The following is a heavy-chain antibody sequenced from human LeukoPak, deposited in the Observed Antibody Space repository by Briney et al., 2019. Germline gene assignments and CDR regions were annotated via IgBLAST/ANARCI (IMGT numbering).Heavy chain of an antibody. CDR2: ISYDGSNK. J-gene: IGHJ3*02. D-gene: IGHD3-10*01. CDR1: GFTFSSYA. CDR3: ARELGSTFDAFDI. Sequence: GGSLRLSCAASGFTFSSYAMHWVRQAPGKGLEWVAVISYDGSNKYYADSVKGRFTISRDNSKNTLYLQMNSLRAEDTAVYYCARELGSTFDAFDIWGQGTMVTVSS. V-gene: IGHV3-30-3*01.